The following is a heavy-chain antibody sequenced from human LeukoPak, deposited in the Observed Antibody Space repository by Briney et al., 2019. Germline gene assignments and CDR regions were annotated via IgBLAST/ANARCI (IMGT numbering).Heavy chain of an antibody. CDR3: AREMATIFSSLDY. D-gene: IGHD5-24*01. J-gene: IGHJ4*02. V-gene: IGHV3-30-3*01. Sequence: GGSLRLSCAASGFTFSSYAVHWVRQAPGKGLGWVAVISYDGSNKYYADSVKGRFTISRDNSKNTLYLQMNSLRAEDTAVYYCAREMATIFSSLDYWGQGTLVTVSS. CDR1: GFTFSSYA. CDR2: ISYDGSNK.